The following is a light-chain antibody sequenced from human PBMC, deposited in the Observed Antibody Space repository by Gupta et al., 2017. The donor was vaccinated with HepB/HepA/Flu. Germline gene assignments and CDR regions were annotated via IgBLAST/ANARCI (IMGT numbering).Light chain of an antibody. CDR2: GNN. Sequence: QPVLTQPPSVSGAPGQRFTISCTGTRSNIGAGYDVHWYQQVPGTAPKLLIFGNNNRPSGVPDRFSCSKSDPSASLAITGLLAEDEADYYCQSYDSGLDGLVFGGGTKLTVL. CDR1: RSNIGAGYD. CDR3: QSYDSGLDGLV. V-gene: IGLV1-40*01. J-gene: IGLJ2*01.